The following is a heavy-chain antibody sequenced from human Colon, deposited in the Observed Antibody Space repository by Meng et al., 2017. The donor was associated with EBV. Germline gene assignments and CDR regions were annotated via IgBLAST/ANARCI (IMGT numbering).Heavy chain of an antibody. D-gene: IGHD3-22*01. V-gene: IGHV3-33*08. Sequence: VEAGGGLVKPGESLSLSCAAFGFTLRSYGIHWVRQAPGKGLDWVAVIWFDGSRKYYADSVKGRVTVSRDESKNTVYLQMNSLRAEDTAIYYCARDVDTSSHYSRFDPWGQGTLVTVSS. CDR1: GFTLRSYG. J-gene: IGHJ5*02. CDR3: ARDVDTSSHYSRFDP. CDR2: IWFDGSRK.